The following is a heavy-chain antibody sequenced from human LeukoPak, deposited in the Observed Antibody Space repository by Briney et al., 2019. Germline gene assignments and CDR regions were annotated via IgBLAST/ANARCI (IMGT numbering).Heavy chain of an antibody. CDR1: GFTVSSNY. Sequence: GVSLRLSCAASGFTVSSNYMSWVRQAPGKGLEWVSVIYSGGSTYYADSVKGRFTISRDNSKNTLYLQMNSLRAEDTAVYYCARAGGSIRKAGFDYWGQGTLVTVSS. CDR3: ARAGGSIRKAGFDY. V-gene: IGHV3-53*01. D-gene: IGHD6-19*01. CDR2: IYSGGST. J-gene: IGHJ4*02.